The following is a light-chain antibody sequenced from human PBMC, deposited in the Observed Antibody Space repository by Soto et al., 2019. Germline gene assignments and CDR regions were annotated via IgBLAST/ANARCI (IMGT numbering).Light chain of an antibody. Sequence: EVVVTQSPATLSVSPGESVTLSCRASQRIGPNLAGYQHIPGQAPRLLMYSASLRATGIPARVSGSRSGTQFTHTISSLLSEDFGIYSDQHDNNWTPESTFGPGTRVDVK. CDR2: SAS. CDR3: QHDNNWTPEST. CDR1: QRIGPN. J-gene: IGKJ3*01. V-gene: IGKV3-15*01.